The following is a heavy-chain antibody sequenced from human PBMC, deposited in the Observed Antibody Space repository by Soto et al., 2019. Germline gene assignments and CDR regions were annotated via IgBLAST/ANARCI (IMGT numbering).Heavy chain of an antibody. CDR1: GFTFSGSA. CDR3: TRHTVEMASNWFDP. D-gene: IGHD4-17*01. J-gene: IGHJ5*02. CDR2: IRSKANSYAT. V-gene: IGHV3-73*01. Sequence: LRLSCAASGFTFSGSAMHWVRQASGKGLEWVGRIRSKANSYATAYAASVKGRFTISRDDSKNTAYLQMNSLKTEDTAVYYCTRHTVEMASNWFDPWGQGTLVTVSS.